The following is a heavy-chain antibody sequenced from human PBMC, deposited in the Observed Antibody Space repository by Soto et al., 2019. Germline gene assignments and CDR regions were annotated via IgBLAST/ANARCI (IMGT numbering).Heavy chain of an antibody. CDR2: INPSGGSA. Sequence: QVQLVQSGAEVKKPGASVNVSCKASGYTFTSCYMHWVRQAPRQGLEWMGIINPSGGSANDAQKFQDRVTMTRDTSTSTVYMELSSLRAEDTAVYYCARADKGGSYWGQGTLVTVSS. D-gene: IGHD1-26*01. J-gene: IGHJ4*02. CDR3: ARADKGGSY. V-gene: IGHV1-46*01. CDR1: GYTFTSCY.